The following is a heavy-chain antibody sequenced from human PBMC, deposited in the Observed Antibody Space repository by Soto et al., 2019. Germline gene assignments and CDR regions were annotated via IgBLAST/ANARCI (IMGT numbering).Heavy chain of an antibody. D-gene: IGHD4-4*01. CDR3: ILTAVNEDYSCGMYV. J-gene: IGHJ6*02. Sequence: HPGGSLRLSCAASGFTFSSYAMSWVRQAPGKGLEWVSAISGSGGSTYYADSVKGRLTISRDNSNNTLYLQMNSLRAEDTAVYYGILTAVNEDYSCGMYVWGQGTTVTVSS. V-gene: IGHV3-23*01. CDR1: GFTFSSYA. CDR2: ISGSGGST.